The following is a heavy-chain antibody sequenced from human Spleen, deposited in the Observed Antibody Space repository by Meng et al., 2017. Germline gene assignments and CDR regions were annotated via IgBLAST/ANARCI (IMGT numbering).Heavy chain of an antibody. V-gene: IGHV2-70*01. D-gene: IGHD1-1*01. CDR1: GGSVSYYF. Sequence: LRLSCTVSGGSVSYYFWSWIRQPPGKALEWLALIDWDDDKYYSTSLKTRLSISKDTSKNQVVLTMTNMDPVDTATYYCARATNWDFDYWGQGTLVTVSS. CDR2: IDWDDDK. J-gene: IGHJ4*02. CDR3: ARATNWDFDY.